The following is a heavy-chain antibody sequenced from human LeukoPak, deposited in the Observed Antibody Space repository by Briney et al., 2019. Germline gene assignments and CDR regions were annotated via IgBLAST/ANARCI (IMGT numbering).Heavy chain of an antibody. D-gene: IGHD4-11*01. CDR3: ARGKQFFDY. CDR2: MNPNSGNT. J-gene: IGHJ4*02. V-gene: IGHV1-8*03. CDR1: GYTFTDYY. Sequence: ASVTVSFMASGYTFTDYYMHWERQAPGQGVEWMGWMNPNSGNTGYAKKFQGRVTITRNTSISTAYMELSSLRSEDTAVYYCARGKQFFDYWGQGTLVTVSS.